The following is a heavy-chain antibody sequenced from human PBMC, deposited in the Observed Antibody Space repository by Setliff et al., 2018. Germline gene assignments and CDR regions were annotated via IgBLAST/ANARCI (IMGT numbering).Heavy chain of an antibody. CDR1: GHSIDSDSY. J-gene: IGHJ4*02. CDR2: MYYSGST. D-gene: IGHD3-10*01. Sequence: SETLSLTCAVSGHSIDSDSYWGWIRQSPGKGLEWIGSMYYSGSTYYNPSLKGRVTLSVDTTKNQFSLKLTSMTAADTAVYFCARHLLVQGTYHFDYWGQGSPVTVSS. V-gene: IGHV4-38-2*01. CDR3: ARHLLVQGTYHFDY.